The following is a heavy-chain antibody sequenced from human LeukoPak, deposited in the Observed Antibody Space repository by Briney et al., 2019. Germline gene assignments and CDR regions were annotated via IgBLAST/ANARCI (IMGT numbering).Heavy chain of an antibody. Sequence: GGSLRLSCAASGFTFSSYWMNWLRQAPGKGLEWVANIKQDGSEKYYVDSVKGRFTISRDNAKNTLHLQLNSLRVEDTAVYYCVRRRSDGHDSHDFWGQGTLVTVSS. D-gene: IGHD5-24*01. CDR3: VRRRSDGHDSHDF. CDR1: GFTFSSYW. J-gene: IGHJ4*02. V-gene: IGHV3-7*01. CDR2: IKQDGSEK.